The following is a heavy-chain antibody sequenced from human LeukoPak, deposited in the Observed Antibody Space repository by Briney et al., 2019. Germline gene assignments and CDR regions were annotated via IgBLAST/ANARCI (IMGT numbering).Heavy chain of an antibody. Sequence: ASVKVSCKASGYTFTGYFIHWVRQAPGQGLEWVGWINPNSGGTHYTQKFQGRVTMTRDTSISTAYMELSRLTSDDTAVYYCAREDEVVDAFDIWGQGTMVTVSS. CDR3: AREDEVVDAFDI. CDR2: INPNSGGT. J-gene: IGHJ3*02. CDR1: GYTFTGYF. D-gene: IGHD2-2*01. V-gene: IGHV1-2*02.